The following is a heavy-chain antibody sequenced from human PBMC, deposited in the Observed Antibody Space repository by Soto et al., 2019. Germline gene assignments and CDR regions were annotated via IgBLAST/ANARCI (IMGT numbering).Heavy chain of an antibody. J-gene: IGHJ4*02. CDR2: ISGSGGST. CDR3: AKVLSPSIRYSYGYGLDY. V-gene: IGHV3-23*01. Sequence: HPGGSLRLSCAASGFTFSSYAMSWVRQAPGKGLEWVSAISGSGGSTYYADSVKGRFTISRDNSKNTLYLQMNSLRAEDTAVYYCAKVLSPSIRYSYGYGLDYWGQGTLVTVSS. CDR1: GFTFSSYA. D-gene: IGHD5-18*01.